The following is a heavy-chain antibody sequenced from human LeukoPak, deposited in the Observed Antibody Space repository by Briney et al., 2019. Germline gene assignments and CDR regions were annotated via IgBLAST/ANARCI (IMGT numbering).Heavy chain of an antibody. D-gene: IGHD3-16*02. CDR3: ARGLYDYVWGSYRPYYFDY. V-gene: IGHV4-39*07. CDR2: LYYSGST. Sequence: SETLSLTCTVSGGSISSSSYCWGWIRQPPGKGLEWIGSLYYSGSTYYNPFLKSRVTISVDTSKNQFSLKLSSVTAADTAVYYCARGLYDYVWGSYRPYYFDYWGQGTLVTVSS. J-gene: IGHJ4*02. CDR1: GGSISSSSYC.